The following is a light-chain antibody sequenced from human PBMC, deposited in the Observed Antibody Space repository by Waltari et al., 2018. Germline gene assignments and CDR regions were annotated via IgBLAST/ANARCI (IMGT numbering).Light chain of an antibody. Sequence: EIVLTPSPGTLSLSPGERATLSCKTSQSSTSSSLAWYPQKPGQAPRLLIYGASSRATGIPDRFSGSGSGTDFTLTISRLEPEDFAVYYCQQDGGSPPLTFGGGTKVEIK. CDR3: QQDGGSPPLT. V-gene: IGKV3-20*01. CDR1: QSSTSSS. CDR2: GAS. J-gene: IGKJ4*01.